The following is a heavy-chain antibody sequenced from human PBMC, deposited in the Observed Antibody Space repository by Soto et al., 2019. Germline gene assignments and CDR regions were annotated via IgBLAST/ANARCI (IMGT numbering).Heavy chain of an antibody. CDR3: ARRYGDCFDF. J-gene: IGHJ4*02. CDR2: IYYSGNT. D-gene: IGHD4-17*01. CDR1: GGSISSYS. V-gene: IGHV4-59*08. Sequence: QVQLQESGPGLVKPSETLSLTCTVSGGSISSYSWSWSRQPPGKGLEWIGYIYYSGNTNYNPSLKSRVTISVDTSKNQFSLKLSSVTAADTAVYYCARRYGDCFDFWGQGTLVTVSS.